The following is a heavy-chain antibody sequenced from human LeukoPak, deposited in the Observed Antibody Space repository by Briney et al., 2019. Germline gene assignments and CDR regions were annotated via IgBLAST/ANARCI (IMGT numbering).Heavy chain of an antibody. D-gene: IGHD3-22*01. CDR3: TKETTMIVGGQYFDY. Sequence: GGSLRLSCAASGFTFDDYTMHWVRQAQGKGLEWVSLITWDGGSTFYADSVKGRFTISRDNSKNSLYLQMNSLTTEDTALYYCTKETTMIVGGQYFDYWGQGTLVTVSS. J-gene: IGHJ4*02. V-gene: IGHV3-43*01. CDR2: ITWDGGST. CDR1: GFTFDDYT.